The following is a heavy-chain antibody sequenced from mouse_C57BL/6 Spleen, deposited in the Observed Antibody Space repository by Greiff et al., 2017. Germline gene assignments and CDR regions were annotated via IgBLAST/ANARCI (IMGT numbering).Heavy chain of an antibody. Sequence: EVKLVESEGGLVQPGSSMKLSCTASGFTFSDYYMAWVRQVPEKGLEWVANINYDGSSTYYLDSLKSRFIISSDNAKNILYLQMSSLKSEDTATYYCARGGITTVVATPHWYFDVWGTGTTVTVSS. V-gene: IGHV5-16*01. CDR1: GFTFSDYY. D-gene: IGHD1-1*01. J-gene: IGHJ1*03. CDR3: ARGGITTVVATPHWYFDV. CDR2: INYDGSST.